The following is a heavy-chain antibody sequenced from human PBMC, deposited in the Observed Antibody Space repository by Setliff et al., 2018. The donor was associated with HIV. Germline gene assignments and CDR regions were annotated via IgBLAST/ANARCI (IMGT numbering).Heavy chain of an antibody. CDR1: GGTFSNYG. CDR3: ARDRGWSVYYFDY. V-gene: IGHV1-69*04. J-gene: IGHJ4*02. CDR2: IIPILGIA. Sequence: SVKVSCKASGGTFSNYGMSWVRQAPGQGLEWMGRIIPILGIANYAQKFQGRVTITADKSTSTAYMELSSLRSEDTAVYYCARDRGWSVYYFDYWGQGTLVTVSS. D-gene: IGHD6-19*01.